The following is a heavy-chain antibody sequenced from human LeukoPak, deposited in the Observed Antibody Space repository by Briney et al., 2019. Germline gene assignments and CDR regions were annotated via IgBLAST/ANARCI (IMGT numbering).Heavy chain of an antibody. Sequence: GGSLRLSCTVSGFTLSSNSMSWVRQAPGKGLEWVSFIYSGGKTHYSDYVMGRCTISRENTKKKTYLIMKRMEADDTAVYYCARRAGEYSHPYDYWGQGTLVTVSS. V-gene: IGHV3-53*01. D-gene: IGHD4-17*01. CDR2: IYSGGKT. J-gene: IGHJ4*02. CDR3: ARRAGEYSHPYDY. CDR1: GFTLSSNS.